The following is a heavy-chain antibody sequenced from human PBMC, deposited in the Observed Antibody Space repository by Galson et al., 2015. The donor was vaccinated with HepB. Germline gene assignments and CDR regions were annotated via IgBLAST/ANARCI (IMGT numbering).Heavy chain of an antibody. CDR2: IVPLFGTT. CDR1: GGTFSNFA. D-gene: IGHD5-12*01. Sequence: SVKVSCKASGGTFSNFAISWVRQAPGQGLEWMGGIVPLFGTTNYAQKFQGRVTITADESTTTAYMELSSLRSEDTAVCYCARDPAGYVSSWGQGTLVTVSS. J-gene: IGHJ4*02. V-gene: IGHV1-69*13. CDR3: ARDPAGYVSS.